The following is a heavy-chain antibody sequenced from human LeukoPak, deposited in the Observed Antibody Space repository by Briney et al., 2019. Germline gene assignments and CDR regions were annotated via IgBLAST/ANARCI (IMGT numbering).Heavy chain of an antibody. CDR3: ATSYSGSYLLVDAFDI. CDR1: GGSFSGYY. D-gene: IGHD1-26*01. V-gene: IGHV4-59*08. CDR2: IYYSGST. J-gene: IGHJ3*02. Sequence: SETLSLTCAVYGGSFSGYYWSWIRQPPGKGLEWIGYIYYSGSTNYNPSLKSRVTISVDTSKNQFSLKLSSVTAADTAVYYCATSYSGSYLLVDAFDIWGQGTMVTVSS.